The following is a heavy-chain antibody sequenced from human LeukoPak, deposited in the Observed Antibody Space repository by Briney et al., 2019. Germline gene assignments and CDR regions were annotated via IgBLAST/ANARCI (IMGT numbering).Heavy chain of an antibody. D-gene: IGHD2-15*01. CDR2: INPNSGGT. J-gene: IGHJ4*02. Sequence: ASVKVSCKASGYTFTDYYMHWVRQAPGQGLEWMGWINPNSGGTNYAQKFQGRVTLTRDTSITTAYMELSSLRSDDTAVYYCARGGRTAATSLPKNWGQGTLVTVSS. V-gene: IGHV1-2*02. CDR1: GYTFTDYY. CDR3: ARGGRTAATSLPKN.